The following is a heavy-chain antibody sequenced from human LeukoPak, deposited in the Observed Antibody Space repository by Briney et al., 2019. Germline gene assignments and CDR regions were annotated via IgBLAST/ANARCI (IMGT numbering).Heavy chain of an antibody. CDR3: ARDREEGYAYGSVEF. V-gene: IGHV1-2*02. CDR2: INPNSGGT. Sequence: GASVKVSCKASGYTFTGYYMHWVRQAPGQGLEWMGWINPNSGGTNYAQKFQDRFTVTRDKSISTVYMKLSSLRSDDTAVYYCARDREEGYAYGSVEFWGQGTLVTVSS. J-gene: IGHJ4*02. CDR1: GYTFTGYY. D-gene: IGHD5-18*01.